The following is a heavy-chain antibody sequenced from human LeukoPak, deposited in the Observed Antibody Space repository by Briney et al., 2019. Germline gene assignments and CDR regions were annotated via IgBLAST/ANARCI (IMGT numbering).Heavy chain of an antibody. CDR3: ARAPLPPRVSLEFYYYYGMDV. J-gene: IGHJ6*04. V-gene: IGHV1-69*06. CDR2: IIPIFGTA. D-gene: IGHD3-16*02. CDR1: GGTFSSYA. Sequence: GASVKVSCKASGGTFSSYAISWVRQAPGQGLEWMGGIIPIFGTANYAQTFQGRVTITADKSTSTAYMELSSLRSEDTAVYYCARAPLPPRVSLEFYYYYGMDVWGKGTTVTVSS.